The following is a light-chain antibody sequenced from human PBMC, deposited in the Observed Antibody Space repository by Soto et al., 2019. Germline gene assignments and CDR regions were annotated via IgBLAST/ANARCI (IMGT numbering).Light chain of an antibody. V-gene: IGKV1-39*01. CDR2: AAS. J-gene: IGKJ1*01. Sequence: DIQMTQSPPSLSASVGDRVTMTCRASQSISNKLNWYQQKPGKVPKLLIYAASSLQSGVPPRFSGSGSGTDFTLTISSLQPEDFATYYCQQSYRSPPTFGQGTKVEIK. CDR3: QQSYRSPPT. CDR1: QSISNK.